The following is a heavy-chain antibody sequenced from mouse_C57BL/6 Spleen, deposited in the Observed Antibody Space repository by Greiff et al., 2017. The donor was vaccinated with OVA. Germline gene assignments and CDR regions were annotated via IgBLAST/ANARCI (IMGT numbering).Heavy chain of an antibody. D-gene: IGHD2-3*01. CDR3: ARWGDGYY. CDR2: INPSTGGT. CDR1: GYSFTGYY. V-gene: IGHV1-42*01. Sequence: VQLKQSGPELVKPGASVKISCKASGYSFTGYYMNWVKQSPEKSLEWIGEINPSTGGTTYNQKFKAKATLTVDKSSSTAYMQLKSLTSEDSAVYYCARWGDGYYWGQGTTLTVSS. J-gene: IGHJ2*01.